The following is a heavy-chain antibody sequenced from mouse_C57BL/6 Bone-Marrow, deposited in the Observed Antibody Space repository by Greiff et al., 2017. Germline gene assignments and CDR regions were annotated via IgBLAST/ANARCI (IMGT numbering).Heavy chain of an antibody. CDR2: INPNNGGT. CDR1: GYTFTDYY. Sequence: EVQLQQSGPELVKPGASVKISCKASGYTFTDYYMNWVKQSHGKSLEWIGDINPNNGGTSYNQKLKGKATLTVDKSSSTAYMELRSLTSEDSAVYYCARWYYGSSYKNYFDYWGQGTTLTVSS. CDR3: ARWYYGSSYKNYFDY. D-gene: IGHD1-1*01. J-gene: IGHJ2*01. V-gene: IGHV1-26*01.